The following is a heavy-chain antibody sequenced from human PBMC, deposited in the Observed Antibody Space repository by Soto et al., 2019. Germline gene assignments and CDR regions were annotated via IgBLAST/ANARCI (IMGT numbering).Heavy chain of an antibody. J-gene: IGHJ4*02. D-gene: IGHD3-3*01. CDR1: GFSFGNYW. Sequence: PGGSLRLSCAVSGFSFGNYWMSWGRQAPGKGLEWLASIKEDGSERYYLDSVKGRFTSSRDNAKDSLSLQMNSLRGEDTAFYYCSRDVGPVTIFGEALSGYFDFWGQGTLVTVSS. CDR3: SRDVGPVTIFGEALSGYFDF. CDR2: IKEDGSER. V-gene: IGHV3-7*03.